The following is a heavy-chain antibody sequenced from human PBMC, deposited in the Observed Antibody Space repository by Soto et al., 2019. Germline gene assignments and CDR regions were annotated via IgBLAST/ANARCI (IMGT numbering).Heavy chain of an antibody. CDR3: AKDKDWSGVYGMDV. D-gene: IGHD3-3*01. Sequence: VGARILSGTASVFPFRISGRSWVRPTPGRGLEWVSGISGSGAGTYYVDSVKGRFTISRDNSKNTLYLQMNSLRAEDTAVYYCAKDKDWSGVYGMDVWGQGTTVTVSS. V-gene: IGHV3-23*01. CDR2: ISGSGAGT. J-gene: IGHJ6*02. CDR1: VFPFRISG.